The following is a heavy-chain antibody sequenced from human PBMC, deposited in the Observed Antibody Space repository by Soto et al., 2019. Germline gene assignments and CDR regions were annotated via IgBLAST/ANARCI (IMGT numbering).Heavy chain of an antibody. CDR1: GGSFSGYY. J-gene: IGHJ6*02. CDR3: ARGSITIFGVVINYYYGMDV. CDR2: INHSGST. V-gene: IGHV4-34*01. Sequence: SETLSLTCAVYGGSFSGYYWSWIRQPPGKGLEWIGEINHSGSTNCNPSLKSRVTISVDTSKNQFSLKLSSVTAADTAVYYCARGSITIFGVVINYYYGMDVWGQGTTVTVSS. D-gene: IGHD3-3*01.